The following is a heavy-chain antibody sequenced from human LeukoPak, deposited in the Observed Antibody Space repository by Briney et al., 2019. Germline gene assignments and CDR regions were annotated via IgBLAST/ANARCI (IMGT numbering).Heavy chain of an antibody. Sequence: PSQTLSLTCTVSGGSINSGDNYWSWIRQPPGKGLEWIGLVYDRGTTYSTPYLKSRVSISVDTSRNQFSLKLSSVTAADTAVYYCARIQGNNWYGWYYFDYWGQGSLVSVSS. CDR1: GGSINSGDNY. D-gene: IGHD1-1*01. V-gene: IGHV4-30-4*01. CDR3: ARIQGNNWYGWYYFDY. CDR2: VYDRGTT. J-gene: IGHJ4*02.